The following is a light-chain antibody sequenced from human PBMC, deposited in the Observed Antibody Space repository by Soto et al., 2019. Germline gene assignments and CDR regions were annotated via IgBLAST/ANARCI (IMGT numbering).Light chain of an antibody. CDR2: DVS. V-gene: IGLV2-14*01. CDR3: NSYTSSSTWV. J-gene: IGLJ3*02. Sequence: QSALTQPASVSGSPGQSITISCTGTSSDIGDYNYVSWYQQHPDKAPKLIIYDVSNRPSGVSNRFSGSKSGNTASLTISGLQAEDEADYYCNSYTSSSTWVFGGGTKLTVL. CDR1: SSDIGDYNY.